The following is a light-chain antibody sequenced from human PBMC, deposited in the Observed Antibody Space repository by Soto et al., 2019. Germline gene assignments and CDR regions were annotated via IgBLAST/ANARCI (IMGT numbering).Light chain of an antibody. Sequence: QSALTQPASVSGSPGQSITISCTGTSSDVGGYNYVSWYQQYPGKAPKLMIFDVSNRSSGVSDRFSGSKSGDTASLTISGLQAEDEADYYCSSYTGSGTDVFGTGTQLTVL. CDR3: SSYTGSGTDV. V-gene: IGLV2-14*01. CDR1: SSDVGGYNY. CDR2: DVS. J-gene: IGLJ1*01.